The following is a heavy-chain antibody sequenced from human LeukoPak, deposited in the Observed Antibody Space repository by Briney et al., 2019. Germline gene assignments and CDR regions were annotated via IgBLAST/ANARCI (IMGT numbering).Heavy chain of an antibody. J-gene: IGHJ4*02. Sequence: GTSLRLSCSASGFTFGDYGIHWVRQAPGKGLEWVAVISYDGSYKNYADSVKGRFTISRDNSKNTLYLEMNSLRAEDTALYYCAKERRSSWYFDYWGQGTLVTVSS. CDR1: GFTFGDYG. V-gene: IGHV3-30*18. CDR3: AKERRSSWYFDY. D-gene: IGHD6-13*01. CDR2: ISYDGSYK.